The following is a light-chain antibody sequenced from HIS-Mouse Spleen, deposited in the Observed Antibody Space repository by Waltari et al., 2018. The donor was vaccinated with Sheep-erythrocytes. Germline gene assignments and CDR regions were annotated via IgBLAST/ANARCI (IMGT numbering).Light chain of an antibody. CDR1: QDISSY. V-gene: IGKV1-9*01. CDR3: QQLNSYPALT. CDR2: AAS. Sequence: DIQLTQSPSFLSASVGDRVTITCRASQDISSYLAWYQQKPGKAPKLLIYAASTLQSGVPSRFSGSGSGTEFTLTISSLQPEDFATYYCQQLNSYPALTFGGGTEVEIK. J-gene: IGKJ4*01.